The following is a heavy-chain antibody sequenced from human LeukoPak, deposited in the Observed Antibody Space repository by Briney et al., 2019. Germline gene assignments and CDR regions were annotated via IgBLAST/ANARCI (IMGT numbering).Heavy chain of an antibody. J-gene: IGHJ4*02. CDR3: ARVPSGGGTGTVTTMDY. Sequence: SETLSLTCTVSGGSISSGDYYWSRIRQPPGKGLVWIGYIYYSGSTYYNPSLKSRVTISVDTSKNQFSLKLSSVTAADTAVYYCARVPSGGGTGTVTTMDYWGQGTLVTVSS. CDR2: IYYSGST. V-gene: IGHV4-30-4*01. CDR1: GGSISSGDYY. D-gene: IGHD4-17*01.